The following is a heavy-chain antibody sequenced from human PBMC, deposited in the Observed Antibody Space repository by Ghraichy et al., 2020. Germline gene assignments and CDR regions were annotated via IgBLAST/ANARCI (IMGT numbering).Heavy chain of an antibody. CDR3: ARHVTGYSSSVFDY. J-gene: IGHJ4*02. V-gene: IGHV4-59*08. D-gene: IGHD6-6*01. CDR1: GGSISSYY. Sequence: SQTLSLTCTVSGGSISSYYWSWIRQPPGKGLEWIGYIYYSGSTNYNPSLKSRVTISVDTSKNQFSLKLSSVTAADTAVYYCARHVTGYSSSVFDYWGQGTLVTVSS. CDR2: IYYSGST.